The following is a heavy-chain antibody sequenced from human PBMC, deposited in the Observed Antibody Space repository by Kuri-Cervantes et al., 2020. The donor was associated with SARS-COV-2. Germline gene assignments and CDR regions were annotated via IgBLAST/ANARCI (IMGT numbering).Heavy chain of an antibody. V-gene: IGHV1-24*01. CDR1: ETTFPNYD. Sequence: ASVKVSCKTPETTFPNYDINWVRRATGQGLEWMGGFDPEDGETIYAQKFQGRVTMTEDTSTDTAYMELSSLRSEDTAVYYCATTSGSYRSNWFDPWGQGTLVTVSS. CDR3: ATTSGSYRSNWFDP. J-gene: IGHJ5*02. D-gene: IGHD1-26*01. CDR2: FDPEDGET.